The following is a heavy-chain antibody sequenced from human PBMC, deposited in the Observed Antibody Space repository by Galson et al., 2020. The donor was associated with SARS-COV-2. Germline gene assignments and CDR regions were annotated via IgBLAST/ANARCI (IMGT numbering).Heavy chain of an antibody. Sequence: ASVKVSCKASGYTFTSYYMHWVRQAPGQGLEWMGIIKPSGDSTTYAQKFQGRVSMTRDTSTSTVYMELSSLRSEDTAMYYCATTEYTGTDYWGQGTLVTVSS. CDR3: ATTEYTGTDY. D-gene: IGHD2-2*02. CDR2: IKPSGDST. V-gene: IGHV1-46*01. CDR1: GYTFTSYY. J-gene: IGHJ4*02.